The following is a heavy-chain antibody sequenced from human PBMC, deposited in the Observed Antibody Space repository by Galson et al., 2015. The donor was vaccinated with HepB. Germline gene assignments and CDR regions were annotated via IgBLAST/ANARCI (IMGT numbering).Heavy chain of an antibody. CDR3: VRDGSFDS. D-gene: IGHD3-10*01. J-gene: IGHJ4*02. Sequence: SVKVPCKASGYTFNDYYIHWVRQAPGQGLEWMGWLNPSTGVTKCAQKFQGTVTMTRDTSISTAYMELSGLTSDDTAVYYCVRDGSFDSWGQGTLIIVSS. V-gene: IGHV1-2*02. CDR1: GYTFNDYY. CDR2: LNPSTGVT.